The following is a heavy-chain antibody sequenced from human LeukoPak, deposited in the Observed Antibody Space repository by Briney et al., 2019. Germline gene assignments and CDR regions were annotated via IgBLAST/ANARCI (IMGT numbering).Heavy chain of an antibody. CDR1: GDSISSSYY. V-gene: IGHV4-4*02. CDR3: ARVGDYSDSSANYPYYFDY. Sequence: PSETLSFICVVSGDSISSSYYWSWVRQPPGKGLEWIGEIYYSGATTNYNPSLESRVTMSLDKSKKQFFLKLSSVTAADTAVYYCARVGDYSDSSANYPYYFDYWGQGTLVTVSS. CDR2: IYYSGATT. D-gene: IGHD3-22*01. J-gene: IGHJ4*02.